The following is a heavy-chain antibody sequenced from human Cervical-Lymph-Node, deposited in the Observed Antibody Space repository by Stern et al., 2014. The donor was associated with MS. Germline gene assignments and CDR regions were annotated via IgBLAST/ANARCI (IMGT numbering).Heavy chain of an antibody. CDR3: ARDFTVAGSFDY. Sequence: QVQLQESGPELVKPSQTLSLTCTVSGGSISSGDYYWSWIRQPPGKGLEWIGYIDRSETTYYNPSMKSRLTIAINTSKNQFSLRLTSVTAEDTAVYYCARDFTVAGSFDYWGQGTLVTVSS. CDR2: IDRSETT. CDR1: GGSISSGDYY. V-gene: IGHV4-30-4*01. D-gene: IGHD6-19*01. J-gene: IGHJ4*02.